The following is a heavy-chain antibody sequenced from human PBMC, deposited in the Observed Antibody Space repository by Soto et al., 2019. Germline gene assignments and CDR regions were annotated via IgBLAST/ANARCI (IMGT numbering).Heavy chain of an antibody. CDR1: GFTFSSYG. D-gene: IGHD6-6*01. Sequence: GGSLRLSCAASGFTFSSYGMHWVRQAPGKGLEWVAVISYDGSNKYYADSVKGRFTISRDNSKNTLYLQMNSLRAEDTAVYYCAKGALESSSSVDYWGQGTLVTVSS. CDR3: AKGALESSSSVDY. CDR2: ISYDGSNK. V-gene: IGHV3-30*18. J-gene: IGHJ4*02.